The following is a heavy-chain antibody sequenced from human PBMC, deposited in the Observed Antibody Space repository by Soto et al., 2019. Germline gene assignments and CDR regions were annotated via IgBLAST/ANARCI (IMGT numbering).Heavy chain of an antibody. J-gene: IGHJ4*02. CDR1: GFSFSVYG. Sequence: GGSLRLSCEASGFSFSVYGMHWVRQAPGKGLEWVAVIWYDASKQFYAGSVEGRFTISRDNSKATLYLQMNSLRAEDTSVYYCAAWAEGATAVHWGQGTLVTVSS. CDR2: IWYDASKQ. CDR3: AAWAEGATAVH. V-gene: IGHV3-33*01. D-gene: IGHD2-15*01.